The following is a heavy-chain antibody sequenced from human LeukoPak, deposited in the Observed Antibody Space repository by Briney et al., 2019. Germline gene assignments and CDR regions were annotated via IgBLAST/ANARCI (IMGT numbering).Heavy chain of an antibody. CDR2: ISWDGGST. D-gene: IGHD5-18*01. J-gene: IGHJ4*02. CDR3: AKGGNSYGEYYFDY. Sequence: GGSLRLSCAASGFTFDDYAMHWVRQAPGKGLEWVSLISWDGGSTYYADSVKGRFTISRDNSKNSLYLQMNSLRAEDTALYYCAKGGNSYGEYYFDYWGQGTLVTVSS. CDR1: GFTFDDYA. V-gene: IGHV3-43D*03.